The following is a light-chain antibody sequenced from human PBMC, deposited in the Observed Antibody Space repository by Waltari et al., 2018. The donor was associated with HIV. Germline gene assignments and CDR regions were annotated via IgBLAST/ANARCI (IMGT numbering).Light chain of an antibody. J-gene: IGLJ3*02. CDR3: NSYAGSNNCV. V-gene: IGLV2-8*01. Sequence: QSALTQPPSASGSPGQSVTISCTGTSSDVGGSKYVSWYQQHPGKPPKLMIYEVNKRPSGVPDRFSGSKSANRASLTVSGLQADDEADYYCNSYAGSNNCVFGGGTKLTVL. CDR2: EVN. CDR1: SSDVGGSKY.